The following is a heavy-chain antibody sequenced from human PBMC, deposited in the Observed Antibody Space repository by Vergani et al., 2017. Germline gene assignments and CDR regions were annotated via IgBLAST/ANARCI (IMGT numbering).Heavy chain of an antibody. D-gene: IGHD3-10*01. J-gene: IGHJ6*02. CDR3: ARDRVVRGAYGMDV. Sequence: QVQLVQSGAEVKKPGSSVKVSCKASGGTFSSYAISWVRQAPGQGLEWMGRIITIIGIANYAQKFQGRVTITADKSTSTAYMELSSLRSEDTAVYYCARDRVVRGAYGMDVWGQGTTVTVSS. CDR2: IITIIGIA. V-gene: IGHV1-69*04. CDR1: GGTFSSYA.